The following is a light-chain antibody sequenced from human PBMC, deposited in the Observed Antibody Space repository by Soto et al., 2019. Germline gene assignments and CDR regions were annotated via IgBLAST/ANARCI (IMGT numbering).Light chain of an antibody. CDR1: QGIYSR. CDR3: QQYNSNSLLT. J-gene: IGKJ4*01. Sequence: DIQMTQSPSSVSASVGDTVTITCRASQGIYSRLAWYQQKPGKAPELLIYATSTLQNGVPSRFSGSGSGTEFTLTISSLQPDDFATYYCQQYNSNSLLTFGGGTKVDIK. V-gene: IGKV1-12*02. CDR2: ATS.